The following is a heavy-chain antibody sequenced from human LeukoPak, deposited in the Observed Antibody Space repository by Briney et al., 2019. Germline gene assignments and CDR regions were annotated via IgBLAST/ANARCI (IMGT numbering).Heavy chain of an antibody. CDR1: GGSISSYY. Sequence: SETLSLTCTVSGGSISSYYWSWIRQPPGKGLEWIGYIFYSGSTYYSPSLKSRVTISLDTSRNQFSLKLNSVTAADTAVYYCAKSNGYGLVDIWGQGTMVTVSS. V-gene: IGHV4-59*12. D-gene: IGHD3-10*01. J-gene: IGHJ3*02. CDR2: IFYSGST. CDR3: AKSNGYGLVDI.